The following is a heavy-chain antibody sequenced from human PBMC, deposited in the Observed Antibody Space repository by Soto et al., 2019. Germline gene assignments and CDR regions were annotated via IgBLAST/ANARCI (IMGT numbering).Heavy chain of an antibody. V-gene: IGHV2-5*01. D-gene: IGHD5-12*01. CDR2: IYWNDDA. J-gene: IGHJ4*02. CDR3: VHDGKLGYTGYDRFDY. Sequence: SGPTVVSPTHTLTLTCTFCVFSLSTNKVGVGWIRTPAGKALEWLALIYWNDDARYSPSLKNRLTITKDTSKNQVVLTMTSMDPVDTATYYCVHDGKLGYTGYDRFDYWGQGTLVTVSS. CDR1: VFSLSTNKVG.